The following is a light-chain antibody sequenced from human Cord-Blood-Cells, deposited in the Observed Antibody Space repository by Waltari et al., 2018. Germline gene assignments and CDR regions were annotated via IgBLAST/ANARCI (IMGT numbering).Light chain of an antibody. V-gene: IGLV1-47*01. Sequence: QSVLTQPPSASGTPGQRVTISCSGSSSNVGSNYVNWYQQLPGTAPRPLFYRNNQWPSGVPDRVSGFKSGPSASLAISGLRSEDEADYYCAAWDDSLSGYWVFGGGTKLTVL. CDR3: AAWDDSLSGYWV. CDR2: RNN. CDR1: SSNVGSNY. J-gene: IGLJ3*02.